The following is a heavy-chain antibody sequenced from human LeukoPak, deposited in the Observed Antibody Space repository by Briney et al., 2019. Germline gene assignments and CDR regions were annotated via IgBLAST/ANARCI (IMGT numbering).Heavy chain of an antibody. D-gene: IGHD2-8*01. CDR3: AKDRMVYGY. Sequence: PGGSLRLSCAASGFTFSGYAMNWVRQAPGKGLGWVSAISDSGGRTYYADSVKGRFTISRDNSKNTLYLQMNSLRAEDTAVYYCAKDRMVYGYWGQGTLVTVSS. CDR2: ISDSGGRT. V-gene: IGHV3-23*01. J-gene: IGHJ4*02. CDR1: GFTFSGYA.